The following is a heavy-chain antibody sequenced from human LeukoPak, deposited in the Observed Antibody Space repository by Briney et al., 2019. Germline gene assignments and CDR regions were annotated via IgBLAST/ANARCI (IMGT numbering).Heavy chain of an antibody. D-gene: IGHD1-26*01. J-gene: IGHJ4*02. CDR2: IKQDGSEK. V-gene: IGHV3-7*01. CDR3: ARSRKVGATDY. Sequence: PGGSLRLSCAASGFTFSSYWMSCVRQAPGKGLEWVANIKQDGSEKYYVDSVKGRFTISRDNAKNSLYLQMNSLRAEDTAVYYCARSRKVGATDYWGQGTLVTVSS. CDR1: GFTFSSYW.